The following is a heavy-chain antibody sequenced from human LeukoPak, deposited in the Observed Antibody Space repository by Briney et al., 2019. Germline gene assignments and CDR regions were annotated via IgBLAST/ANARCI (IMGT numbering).Heavy chain of an antibody. J-gene: IGHJ4*02. V-gene: IGHV1-2*02. CDR2: INPNSGDT. D-gene: IGHD5-18*01. Sequence: GTSVKVSCKASGYTFTGYYMHWVRQAPGQGLEWMGWINPNSGDTNYAQKFQGRVTMTRDTSISTAYMELSRLRSDDTAVYYCARDPGYSSPRGDYWGQGTLVTVSS. CDR1: GYTFTGYY. CDR3: ARDPGYSSPRGDY.